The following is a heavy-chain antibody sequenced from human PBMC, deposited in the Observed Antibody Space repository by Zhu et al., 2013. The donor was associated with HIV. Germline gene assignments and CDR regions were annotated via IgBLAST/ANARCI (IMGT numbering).Heavy chain of an antibody. CDR3: ARDHNSGYYSYFDY. D-gene: IGHD3-22*01. J-gene: IGHJ4*02. Sequence: QVQLVQSGTEVKKPGSSVKVSCEASGGTLKSSGMTWVRQAPGQGLEWMGGINPLFGVAHYAQKFQGRVTITADQGTTTAYMELSSLRSEDTAVYYCARDHNSGYYSYFDYWGQGTLVTVSS. CDR2: INPLFGVA. V-gene: IGHV1-69*17. CDR1: GGTLKSSG.